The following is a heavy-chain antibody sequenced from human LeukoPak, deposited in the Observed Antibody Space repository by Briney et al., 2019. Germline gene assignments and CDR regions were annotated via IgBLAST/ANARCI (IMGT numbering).Heavy chain of an antibody. CDR2: INPNSGGT. CDR1: GYTFTGYY. V-gene: IGHV1-2*02. D-gene: IGHD2-15*01. Sequence: ASVKVSCTASGYTFTGYYMHWVRQAPGQGLEGMGWINPNSGGTNYAQKFQGRVTMTRDTSISTAYMELSRLRSDDTAVYYCARVRCSGGSCYSPYYYYGMDVWGQGTTVTVSS. CDR3: ARVRCSGGSCYSPYYYYGMDV. J-gene: IGHJ6*02.